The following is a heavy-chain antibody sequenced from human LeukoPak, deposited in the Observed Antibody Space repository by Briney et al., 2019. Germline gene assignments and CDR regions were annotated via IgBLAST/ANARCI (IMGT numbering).Heavy chain of an antibody. V-gene: IGHV4-4*09. CDR1: GGSLSSFY. J-gene: IGHJ4*02. D-gene: IGHD2-2*01. Sequence: PSESLSLTCTVSGGSLSSFYWSWVRQPPGKGLEWIGYIYTSGSTNYNPSLKSRVTISVDTSKNQFSLKLSSVAAADTAVYYCARLVGRQPWEYYFDYWGQGTLVTVSS. CDR2: IYTSGST. CDR3: ARLVGRQPWEYYFDY.